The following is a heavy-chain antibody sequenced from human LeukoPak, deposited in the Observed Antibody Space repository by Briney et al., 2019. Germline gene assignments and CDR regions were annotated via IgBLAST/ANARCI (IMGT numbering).Heavy chain of an antibody. CDR2: ISYDGSNK. CDR3: AKDLADYDISTGYLP. CDR1: GFTFSSYG. J-gene: IGHJ5*02. V-gene: IGHV3-30*18. Sequence: GGSLRLSCAASGFTFSSYGMHWVRQAPGKGLEWVAVISYDGSNKYYADSVKGRFTISRDNSKNTLYLQINSLRAEDTAVYYCAKDLADYDISTGYLPWGQGTLVTVSS. D-gene: IGHD3-9*01.